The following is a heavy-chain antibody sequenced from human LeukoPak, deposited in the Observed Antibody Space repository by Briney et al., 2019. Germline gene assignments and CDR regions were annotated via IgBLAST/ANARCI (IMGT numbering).Heavy chain of an antibody. V-gene: IGHV3-30*18. CDR2: ISYDGSNK. J-gene: IGHJ4*02. Sequence: PGGSLRLPCAASGFTFSSYGMHWVRQAPGKGLEWVAVISYDGSNKYYADSVKGRFTISRDNSKNTLYLQMNSLRAEDTAVYYCAKDRGSGWYFDYWGQGTLVTVSS. CDR3: AKDRGSGWYFDY. CDR1: GFTFSSYG. D-gene: IGHD6-19*01.